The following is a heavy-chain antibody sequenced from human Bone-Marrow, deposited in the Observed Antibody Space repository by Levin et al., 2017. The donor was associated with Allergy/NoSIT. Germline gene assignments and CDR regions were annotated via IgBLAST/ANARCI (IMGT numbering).Heavy chain of an antibody. CDR3: ARGVFYDGSYFDD. J-gene: IGHJ4*02. D-gene: IGHD5/OR15-5a*01. V-gene: IGHV4-59*01. CDR1: GDSLSNYY. Sequence: SQTLSLTCTVSGDSLSNYYWNWIRQPPGKGLEWIWYIYYNGNTQYNPSLKSRVTISLDTSKNQFSLKLTSVTAADTAVYYCARGVFYDGSYFDDWGRGSRVTVSS. CDR2: IYYNGNT.